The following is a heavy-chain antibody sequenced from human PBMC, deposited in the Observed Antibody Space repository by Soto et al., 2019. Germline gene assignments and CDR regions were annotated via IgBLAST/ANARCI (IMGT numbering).Heavy chain of an antibody. D-gene: IGHD3-10*01. CDR2: IYYSGNT. J-gene: IGHJ2*01. V-gene: IGHV4-39*01. CDR3: ARPRGFRELSRTWFFDL. CDR1: GDSIRSSNHY. Sequence: SETLSLTCTVSGDSIRSSNHYWGWIRQPPGKGLEWMGSIYYSGNTYYNPSLKSRVTLSADTSKNQFSLKLTSVTATDTAVYYCARPRGFRELSRTWFFDLWGRGIMVTVYS.